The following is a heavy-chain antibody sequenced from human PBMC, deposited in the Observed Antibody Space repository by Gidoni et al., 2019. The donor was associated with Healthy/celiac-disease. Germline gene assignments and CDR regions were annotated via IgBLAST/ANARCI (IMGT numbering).Heavy chain of an antibody. D-gene: IGHD2-15*01. CDR1: GFTFSSYA. CDR3: AKLVLVVVAATTVDY. CDR2: ISGSGGST. V-gene: IGHV3-23*01. Sequence: EVQLLESGGGLVQPGGSLRLSCAASGFTFSSYAMSWVRQAPGKGLEWVSAISGSGGSTYYADSVKGRFTISRDNSKNTLYLQMNILRAEDTAVYYCAKLVLVVVAATTVDYWGQGTLVTVSS. J-gene: IGHJ4*02.